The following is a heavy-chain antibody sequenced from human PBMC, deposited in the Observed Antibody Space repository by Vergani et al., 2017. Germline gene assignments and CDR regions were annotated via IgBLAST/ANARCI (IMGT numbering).Heavy chain of an antibody. CDR2: IDHTGRP. J-gene: IGHJ6*03. CDR1: GGSFTSYH. D-gene: IGHD2-8*01. V-gene: IGHV4-34*01. CDR3: ARVNAETNGHLDYYYYMDV. Sequence: QVQLQQWGGGLLKPSETLSLNCVVNGGSFTSYHWTWIRQSPGEGLEWVGDIDHTGRPDYNPSLKSQLTMSVDKSQNQFSLPLKSVTATDTAIYFCARVNAETNGHLDYYYYMDVWGQGTAVTVS.